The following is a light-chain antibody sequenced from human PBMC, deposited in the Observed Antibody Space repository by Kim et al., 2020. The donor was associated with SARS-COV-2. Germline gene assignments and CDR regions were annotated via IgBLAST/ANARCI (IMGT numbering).Light chain of an antibody. CDR2: AAS. Sequence: SLGGSVTLPCRASQGIRNDLGWYQQKPGKAPKRLIYAASSLQRGVPSRFSGSGSGTEFTLTISSLQPEDFATYDCLQHNTYLSLTFGGGTKVDIK. J-gene: IGKJ4*01. V-gene: IGKV1-17*01. CDR3: LQHNTYLSLT. CDR1: QGIRND.